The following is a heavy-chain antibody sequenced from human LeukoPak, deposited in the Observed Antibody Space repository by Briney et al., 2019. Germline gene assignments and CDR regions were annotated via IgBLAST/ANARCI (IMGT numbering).Heavy chain of an antibody. CDR1: GGSISSSSYY. Sequence: SETLSLTCTVSGGSISSSSYYWGWIRQPPGKGLEWIGSIYYSRSTYYNPSLKSRVTISVDTSKNQFSLKLSSVTAADTAVYYCARYGDGYTPFDYWGQGTLVTVSS. D-gene: IGHD5-24*01. CDR3: ARYGDGYTPFDY. J-gene: IGHJ4*02. CDR2: IYYSRST. V-gene: IGHV4-39*01.